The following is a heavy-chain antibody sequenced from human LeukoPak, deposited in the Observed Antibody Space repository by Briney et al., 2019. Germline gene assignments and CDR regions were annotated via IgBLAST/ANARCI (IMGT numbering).Heavy chain of an antibody. CDR3: ARGDLYYYDSSGGDY. V-gene: IGHV3-23*01. CDR1: GFTFSSYA. CDR2: ISGSGGST. D-gene: IGHD3-22*01. J-gene: IGHJ4*02. Sequence: PGGSLRLSCAASGFTFSSYAMSWVRQAPGKGLEWVSAISGSGGSTYYADSVKGRFTISRDNSKNSLYLQMNSLRAKDTAVYYCARGDLYYYDSSGGDYWAREPWSPSPQ.